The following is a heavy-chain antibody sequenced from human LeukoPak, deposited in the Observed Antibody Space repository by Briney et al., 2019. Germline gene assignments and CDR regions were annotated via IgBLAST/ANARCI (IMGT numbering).Heavy chain of an antibody. CDR3: ARLIYTTSWPNAFDI. J-gene: IGHJ3*02. CDR1: GFTFSSYW. D-gene: IGHD6-13*01. V-gene: IGHV3-7*01. CDR2: IKQDGSEK. Sequence: GGSLRLSCAASGFTFSSYWISWVRQAPGKGLEWVANIKQDGSEKYDVDSVKGRFTISRDNAKNSLFLQMNSLRVEDTAVYYCARLIYTTSWPNAFDIWGRGTMVTVSS.